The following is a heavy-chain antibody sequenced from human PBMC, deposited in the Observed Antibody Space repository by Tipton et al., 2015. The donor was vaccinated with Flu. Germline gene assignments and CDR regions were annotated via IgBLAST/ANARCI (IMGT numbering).Heavy chain of an antibody. Sequence: TLSLTCTVSGGSISSGSYYWSWIRQPAGKGLEWIGRIYTSGSTNYNPSLKSRVTISVDTSKNQFSLKLSSVTAADTAVYYCARAESGSYSFDYWGQGTLVTVSS. V-gene: IGHV4-61*02. CDR1: GGSISSGSYY. CDR3: ARAESGSYSFDY. CDR2: IYTSGST. J-gene: IGHJ4*02. D-gene: IGHD1-26*01.